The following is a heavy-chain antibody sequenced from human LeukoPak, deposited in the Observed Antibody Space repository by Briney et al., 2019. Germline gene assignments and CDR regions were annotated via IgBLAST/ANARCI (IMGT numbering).Heavy chain of an antibody. D-gene: IGHD5-18*01. J-gene: IGHJ4*02. CDR3: AKDFGGYSYGELDY. CDR2: IRNDESNK. CDR1: GFTFSSYD. Sequence: GGSLRLSCAASGFTFSSYDMHWVRQAPGKGLEWVAFIRNDESNKYYADSVKGRFTISRDNSKSTLYLQMNSLRAEDTAVYYCAKDFGGYSYGELDYWGQGTLVSLSS. V-gene: IGHV3-30*02.